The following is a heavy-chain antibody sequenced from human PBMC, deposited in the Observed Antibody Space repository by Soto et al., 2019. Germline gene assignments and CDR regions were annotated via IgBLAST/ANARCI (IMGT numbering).Heavy chain of an antibody. CDR3: ARVSAVDWFDP. CDR2: TYYRSKWYN. Sequence: SQTLSLTCVISADSVSSDIAAWNWIRQSPSGGLEWLGRTYYRSKWYNDYATSVKSRISIDPDTSKNHFSLQLNSVTPEDTAVYYCARVSAVDWFDPWGQGTLVTVSS. D-gene: IGHD6-19*01. J-gene: IGHJ5*02. V-gene: IGHV6-1*01. CDR1: ADSVSSDIAA.